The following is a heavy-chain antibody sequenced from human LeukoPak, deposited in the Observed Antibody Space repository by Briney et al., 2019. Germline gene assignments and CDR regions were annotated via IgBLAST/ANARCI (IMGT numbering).Heavy chain of an antibody. Sequence: PSETLSLTCAVYGGSFSGYYWSWIRQPPGKGLEWIGEINHSGSTNYNPSLKSRVTISVDTSKNQFSLKLSSVTAADTAAYYCARGRGWFGELRKRWFDPWGQGTLVTVSS. CDR3: ARGRGWFGELRKRWFDP. J-gene: IGHJ5*02. CDR2: INHSGST. D-gene: IGHD3-10*01. V-gene: IGHV4-34*01. CDR1: GGSFSGYY.